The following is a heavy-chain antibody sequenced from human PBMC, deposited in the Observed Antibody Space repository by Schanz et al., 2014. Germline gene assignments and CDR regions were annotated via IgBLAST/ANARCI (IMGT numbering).Heavy chain of an antibody. V-gene: IGHV1-69*10. CDR1: GYTFTSYG. CDR3: TRLRRADPNGFDV. Sequence: QVQLVQSGGEVKTPGASVKVSCKASGYTFTSYGISWVRQAPGQGLEWMGWIMPLRGIGNNAWKFQDRLTITADKSMNITYMELSSLGTEDTAVYYCTRLRRADPNGFDVWGQGTTVTVS. D-gene: IGHD6-19*01. CDR2: IMPLRGIG. J-gene: IGHJ6*02.